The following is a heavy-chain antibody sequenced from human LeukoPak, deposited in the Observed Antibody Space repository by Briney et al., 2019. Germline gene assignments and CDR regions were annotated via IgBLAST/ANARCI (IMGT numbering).Heavy chain of an antibody. V-gene: IGHV4-59*08. CDR1: GGSLSSYY. CDR3: ASFSDYGGNFFDY. D-gene: IGHD4-23*01. Sequence: SETLSLTCIVSGGSLSSYYWSWIRQPPGKGLEWIGYIYHNGRTNYNPSLKSRVTISVDTSENQFSLKLSSVTAADTAVYYCASFSDYGGNFFDYWGQGTLVTVSS. J-gene: IGHJ4*02. CDR2: IYHNGRT.